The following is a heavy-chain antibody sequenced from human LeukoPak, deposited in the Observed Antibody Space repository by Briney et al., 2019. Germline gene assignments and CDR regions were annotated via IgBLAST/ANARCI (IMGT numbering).Heavy chain of an antibody. Sequence: PGGSLRLACAASGFTCGSYWMHWVRQAPGKGLVWVSRINSDGSSTSYADSVKGRFTISRDNAKNTLYLQMNSLRAEDTAVYYCARGGSSWPEQKDYWGQGTLVTVSS. CDR1: GFTCGSYW. J-gene: IGHJ4*02. D-gene: IGHD6-13*01. CDR2: INSDGSST. V-gene: IGHV3-74*01. CDR3: ARGGSSWPEQKDY.